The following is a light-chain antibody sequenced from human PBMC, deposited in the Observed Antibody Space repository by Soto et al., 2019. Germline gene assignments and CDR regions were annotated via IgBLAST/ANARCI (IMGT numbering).Light chain of an antibody. CDR3: AAWDDSLNAWV. CDR1: SSNIGSNT. J-gene: IGLJ3*02. CDR2: SNN. V-gene: IGLV1-44*01. Sequence: QSVLTQPPSASGTPGQRVTISCSGSSSNIGSNTVNWYQQLPGTAPKLLIYSNNHRPSGVADRFSGSKSGTSASLAISGLQSEDEADYYCAAWDDSLNAWVFGGGTQLTVL.